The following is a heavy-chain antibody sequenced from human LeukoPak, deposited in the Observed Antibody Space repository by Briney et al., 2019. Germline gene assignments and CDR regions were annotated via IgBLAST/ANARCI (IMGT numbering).Heavy chain of an antibody. CDR1: GFTFSNYW. D-gene: IGHD3-3*02. CDR3: ARDSTGYWYFDL. CDR2: IKYDGSAT. V-gene: IGHV3-74*01. Sequence: GGSLRLSCAASGFTFSNYWMHWIRQVPGKGLVWVSHIKYDGSATNYADSVKGRFTISRDNAKNTLYLQMNSLRAEDTAVYYCARDSTGYWYFDLWGRGTLVSVSS. J-gene: IGHJ2*01.